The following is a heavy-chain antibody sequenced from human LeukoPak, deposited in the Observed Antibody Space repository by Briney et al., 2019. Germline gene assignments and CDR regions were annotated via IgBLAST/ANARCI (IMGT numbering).Heavy chain of an antibody. CDR1: GFTFSSSV. CDR3: ARHRGSGYPYFDY. Sequence: GESLKISCVASGFTFSSSVMSWVRQAPGKGLEWVSTTSGSTGNTYYADSVKGRFTISRDNSKNTIYLQVNSLRAEDTAVYYCARHRGSGYPYFDYWGQGTLVTVSS. CDR2: TSGSTGNT. J-gene: IGHJ4*02. V-gene: IGHV3-23*01. D-gene: IGHD3-22*01.